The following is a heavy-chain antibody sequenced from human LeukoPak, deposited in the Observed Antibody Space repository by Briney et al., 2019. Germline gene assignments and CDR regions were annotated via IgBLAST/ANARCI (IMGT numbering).Heavy chain of an antibody. D-gene: IGHD3-10*01. CDR3: ARFRYYYGSGSYYPFDY. Sequence: SETLSLTCAVYGGSFSGYYWSWIRQPPGKGLEWIGEINHSGSTNYNPSLKSRVTISVDTSKNQFSLKLSSVTAADTAVYYCARFRYYYGSGSYYPFDYWGQGTLVTVSS. V-gene: IGHV4-34*01. J-gene: IGHJ4*02. CDR2: INHSGST. CDR1: GGSFSGYY.